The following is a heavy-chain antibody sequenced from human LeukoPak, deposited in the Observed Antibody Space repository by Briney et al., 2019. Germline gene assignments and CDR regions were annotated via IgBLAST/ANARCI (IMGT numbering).Heavy chain of an antibody. CDR2: IIPIFGTA. CDR1: GGTFSSYA. CDR3: ARDGGPHYYDSSGYYNY. J-gene: IGHJ4*02. D-gene: IGHD3-22*01. Sequence: AASVKVSCKASGGTFSSYAISWVRQAPGQGLEWMGGIIPIFGTANYAQKFQGRVTITADESTSTAYMELSSLRSEDTAVYYCARDGGPHYYDSSGYYNYWGQGTLVTVSS. V-gene: IGHV1-69*13.